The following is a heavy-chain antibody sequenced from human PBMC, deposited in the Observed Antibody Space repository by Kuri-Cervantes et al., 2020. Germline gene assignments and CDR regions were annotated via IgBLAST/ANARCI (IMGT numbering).Heavy chain of an antibody. D-gene: IGHD6-13*01. Sequence: KVSCKGSGYSFANYWIGWVRQMPGKGLEWMGIIYPGDSDTRYSPSFQGQVTISADKSISTAYLQWSSLKASDTAMYYCARQSRVAAAGTSYFDYWGQGTLVTVSS. CDR3: ARQSRVAAAGTSYFDY. J-gene: IGHJ4*02. V-gene: IGHV5-51*01. CDR2: IYPGDSDT. CDR1: GYSFANYW.